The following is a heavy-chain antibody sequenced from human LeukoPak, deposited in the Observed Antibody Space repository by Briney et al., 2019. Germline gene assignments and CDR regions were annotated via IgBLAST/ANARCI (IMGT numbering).Heavy chain of an antibody. CDR1: GLSLNSYA. D-gene: IGHD6-19*01. CDR2: SSSSDDGK. J-gene: IGHJ4*02. Sequence: GGSLRLSCTASGLSLNSYAISWVRQVPGKGLEWVSASSSSDDGKWYADSVRGRFTISRDNAKNSLYLQMNSLRADDTAVYYCARKGIGVAGPFDYWGQGTLVTVSS. CDR3: ARKGIGVAGPFDY. V-gene: IGHV3-23*01.